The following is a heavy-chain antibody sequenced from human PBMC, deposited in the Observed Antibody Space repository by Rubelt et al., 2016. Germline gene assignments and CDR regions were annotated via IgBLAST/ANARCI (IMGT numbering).Heavy chain of an antibody. V-gene: IGHV3-23*01. CDR2: ISGSGGST. CDR1: GFTFSSYA. J-gene: IGHJ4*02. D-gene: IGHD4-17*01. CDR3: GKVPLRTVTITFAS. Sequence: EVQLLESGGGLVQPGGSLRLSCAASGFTFSSYAMSWVRQAPGKGLEWVSAISGSGGSTYYADSVKGGVTIAGDKSKNTLYLKMNTRRAGATAVFYCGKVPLRTVTITFASGGQGPLATVSS.